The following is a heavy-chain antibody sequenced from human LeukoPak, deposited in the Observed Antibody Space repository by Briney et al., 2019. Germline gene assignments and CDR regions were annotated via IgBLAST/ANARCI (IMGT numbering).Heavy chain of an antibody. CDR3: ARGPGIAVAGHYYYYGMDA. J-gene: IGHJ6*02. Sequence: ASVKVSCKASGGTFSSYAISWVRQAPGQGLEWMGGIIPIFGTANYAQKFQGRVTITADESTSTAYMELSSLRSEDTAVYYCARGPGIAVAGHYYYYGMDAWGQGTTVTVSS. V-gene: IGHV1-69*13. CDR2: IIPIFGTA. D-gene: IGHD6-19*01. CDR1: GGTFSSYA.